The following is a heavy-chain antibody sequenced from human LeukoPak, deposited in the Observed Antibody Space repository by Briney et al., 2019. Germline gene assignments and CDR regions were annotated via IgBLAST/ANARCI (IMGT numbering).Heavy chain of an antibody. V-gene: IGHV1-18*01. J-gene: IGHJ5*02. CDR3: ARDRGTMIVVASHGGFDP. CDR2: ISAYNGNT. CDR1: GYTFTSYG. D-gene: IGHD3-22*01. Sequence: ASVKVSCKASGYTFTSYGISWVRQAPGQGLEWMGWISAYNGNTNYAQKLQGRVTMTTDTSTSTAYMELRSLRSDDTAVYYCARDRGTMIVVASHGGFDPWGQGTLVTVSS.